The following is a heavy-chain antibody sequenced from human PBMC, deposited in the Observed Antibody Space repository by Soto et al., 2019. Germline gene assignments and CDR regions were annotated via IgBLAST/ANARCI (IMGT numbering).Heavy chain of an antibody. CDR2: IYPGDSDT. D-gene: IGHD2-2*01. J-gene: IGHJ6*02. CDR1: GYSFTSYW. CDR3: ARHYCSSTSCYPVYYYYYGKDV. Sequence: GESLKISCKGSGYSFTSYWIGWVRQMPGKGLEWMGIIYPGDSDTRYSPSFQGQVTISADKSISTAYLQWSSLKASDTAMYYCARHYCSSTSCYPVYYYYYGKDVWGQGTTVTVSS. V-gene: IGHV5-51*01.